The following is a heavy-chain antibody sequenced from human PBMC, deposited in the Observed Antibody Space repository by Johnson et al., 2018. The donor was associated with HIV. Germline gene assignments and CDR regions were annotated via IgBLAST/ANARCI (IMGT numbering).Heavy chain of an antibody. Sequence: QVQLVESGGGLVKPGGSLRLSCAASGFTFSSYGMHWVRQAPGKGLEWVAVISYDGSNKYYADSVKGRFTISRDNSKNTLYLQMNSLRAEDTAVYYCAKRGARYCSGGSCFDAFDIWGQGTMVTVSS. CDR3: AKRGARYCSGGSCFDAFDI. D-gene: IGHD2-15*01. CDR2: ISYDGSNK. CDR1: GFTFSSYG. V-gene: IGHV3-30*18. J-gene: IGHJ3*02.